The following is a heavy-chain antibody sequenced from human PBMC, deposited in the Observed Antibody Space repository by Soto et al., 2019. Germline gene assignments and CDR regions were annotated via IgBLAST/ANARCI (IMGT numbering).Heavy chain of an antibody. CDR3: ARANTETHYYYYYMDV. CDR2: ISSSSSTI. D-gene: IGHD2-2*02. J-gene: IGHJ6*03. Sequence: GGSLRLSCAASGFTFSSYSMNWVRQAPGKGLEWVSYISSSSSTIYYADSVKGRFTISRDNAKNSLYPQMNSLRAEDTAVYYCARANTETHYYYYYMDVWGKGTTVTVSS. CDR1: GFTFSSYS. V-gene: IGHV3-48*01.